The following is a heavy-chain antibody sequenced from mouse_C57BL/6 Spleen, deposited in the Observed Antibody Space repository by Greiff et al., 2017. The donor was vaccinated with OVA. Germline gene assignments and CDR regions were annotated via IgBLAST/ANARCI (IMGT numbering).Heavy chain of an antibody. D-gene: IGHD1-1*01. CDR3: ARRADGSSYRYAMDY. J-gene: IGHJ4*01. V-gene: IGHV2-2*01. CDR1: GFSLTSYG. CDR2: IWSGGST. Sequence: VKLVESGPGLVQPSQSLSITCTVSGFSLTSYGVHWVRQSPGKGLEWLGVIWSGGSTDYNAAFISRLSLSKDNSKSQVFFNMKSLQADDTAIYYCARRADGSSYRYAMDYWGQGTSVTVAS.